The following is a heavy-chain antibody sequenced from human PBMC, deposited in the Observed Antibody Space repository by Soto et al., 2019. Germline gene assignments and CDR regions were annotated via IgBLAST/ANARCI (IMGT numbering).Heavy chain of an antibody. J-gene: IGHJ4*02. D-gene: IGHD3-10*01. Sequence: PSETLSLTCAVYGGSFSGYYWTWIRQPPGTGLEWIGEINHSGSTNYNPSLKSRVTISVDTSKNQFSLKLTSVTAADTAVYYCARCYYGSGNYYNSARYYFDYWGQGTPVTSPQ. CDR1: GGSFSGYY. CDR2: INHSGST. V-gene: IGHV4-34*01. CDR3: ARCYYGSGNYYNSARYYFDY.